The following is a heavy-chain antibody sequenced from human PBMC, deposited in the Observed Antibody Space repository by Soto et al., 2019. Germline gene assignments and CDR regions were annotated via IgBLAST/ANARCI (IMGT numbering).Heavy chain of an antibody. D-gene: IGHD6-19*01. V-gene: IGHV2-26*01. CDR3: ARSHLAVAVSPWFDP. CDR1: GLSITDSEMG. CDR2: IDSSGEK. J-gene: IGHJ5*02. Sequence: QVTLKESGPVLVKPTETLTLRCTVSGLSITDSEMGVSWIRQPPGQPLEWLAHIDSSGEKSYRTFLKSRPAISKVTSKRQIVLTMTNMNPADTATYYCARSHLAVAVSPWFDPWGQGIPVTVSS.